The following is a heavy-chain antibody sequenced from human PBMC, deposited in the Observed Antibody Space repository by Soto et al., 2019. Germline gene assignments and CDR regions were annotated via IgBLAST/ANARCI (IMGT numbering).Heavy chain of an antibody. Sequence: GGSLRLSCAASGFIFNEYGMHWVRQAPGKGLDWVAVIWYDGSNKYYADSVRGRFTFSRDNSRNTMSLQMNSLRVEDTAMYYCARWGCSGSNCNLNQRSFDLWGQGTLVTVSS. J-gene: IGHJ4*02. V-gene: IGHV3-33*01. CDR2: IWYDGSNK. CDR3: ARWGCSGSNCNLNQRSFDL. CDR1: GFIFNEYG. D-gene: IGHD2-15*01.